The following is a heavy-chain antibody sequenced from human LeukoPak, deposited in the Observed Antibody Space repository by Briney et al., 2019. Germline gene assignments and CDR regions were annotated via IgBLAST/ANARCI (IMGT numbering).Heavy chain of an antibody. Sequence: GAYLEISCKGSGYSFTNYWIGWVRQMPGKGLEWMRIISPDGSDTRYSPSFQGQVTISADKSINTAYLQLSSLNASDTAMYYCARLTSSWSFDYWGQGTLVTVSS. CDR1: GYSFTNYW. V-gene: IGHV5-51*01. D-gene: IGHD6-13*01. CDR2: ISPDGSDT. J-gene: IGHJ4*02. CDR3: ARLTSSWSFDY.